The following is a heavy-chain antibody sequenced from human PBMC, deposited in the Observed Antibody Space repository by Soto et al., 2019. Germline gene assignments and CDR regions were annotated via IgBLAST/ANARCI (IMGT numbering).Heavy chain of an antibody. Sequence: SETLSLTCTVSGDSIINYYWSWIRQPPWKGLEWIGYIFYSGSTNYSPSLKSRVTISVDTSKNQFSLKLSSVTAADTAVYYCARDWSGYCSGGSCYGWFDPWGQGTLVTVSS. CDR3: ARDWSGYCSGGSCYGWFDP. D-gene: IGHD2-15*01. CDR2: IFYSGST. J-gene: IGHJ5*02. V-gene: IGHV4-59*01. CDR1: GDSIINYY.